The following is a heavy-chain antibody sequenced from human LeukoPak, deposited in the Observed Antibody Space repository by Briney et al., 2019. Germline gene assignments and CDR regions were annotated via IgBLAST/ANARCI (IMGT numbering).Heavy chain of an antibody. CDR3: AKDAFQDNSAYYSPFDS. CDR1: GFTFSSYA. D-gene: IGHD3-22*01. J-gene: IGHJ4*02. CDR2: IGGSAGST. V-gene: IGHV3-23*01. Sequence: GGSLSRSCAASGFTFSSYAMTWVRQAPGKGLEWVSTIGGSAGSTYYADSVKGRFSISRDNSKNTLYLQMNSLTAEDTAVYYCAKDAFQDNSAYYSPFDSWGQGTLVTVSS.